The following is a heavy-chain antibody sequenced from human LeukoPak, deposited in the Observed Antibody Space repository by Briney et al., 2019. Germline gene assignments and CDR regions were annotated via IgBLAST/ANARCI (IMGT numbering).Heavy chain of an antibody. Sequence: ASEVSCKASGYTFTGYYMHWVRQAPGQGLEWMGWINPNSGGTNYAQKFQGRVTMTRDTSISTAYMELSRLRSDDTAVYYCARERKAAGTLGWFDPWGQGTLVTVSS. J-gene: IGHJ5*02. CDR2: INPNSGGT. CDR1: GYTFTGYY. D-gene: IGHD6-13*01. CDR3: ARERKAAGTLGWFDP. V-gene: IGHV1-2*02.